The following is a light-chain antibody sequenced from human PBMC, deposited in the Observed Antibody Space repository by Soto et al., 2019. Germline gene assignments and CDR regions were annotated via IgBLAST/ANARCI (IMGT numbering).Light chain of an antibody. CDR1: SSNIGSNT. CDR2: TNN. CDR3: ATWDNGLPGVV. Sequence: QSVLTQPPSTSGTPGQRVTISCSGSSSNIGSNTVHWYQQIPGTAAKLLIYTNNQRSSVVSDRFSCSKSDTSASLVISGLPSEDEAYYYCATWDNGLPGVVFGGGTQLTVL. V-gene: IGLV1-44*01. J-gene: IGLJ2*01.